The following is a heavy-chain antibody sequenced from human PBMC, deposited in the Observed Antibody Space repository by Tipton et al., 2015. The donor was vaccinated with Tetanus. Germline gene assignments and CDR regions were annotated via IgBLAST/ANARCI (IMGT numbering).Heavy chain of an antibody. CDR3: ASGSTLDF. D-gene: IGHD6-25*01. Sequence: SLRFSCAVSGFMFGNYRMNWVRQAPGKGLEWVASITTNSYIYYADSVKGRFTISRDNTKNSLFLQMNSLRAGDTAVYYCASGSTLDFWGQGTLVTVSS. V-gene: IGHV3-69-1*02. CDR1: GFMFGNYR. CDR2: ITTNSYI. J-gene: IGHJ4*02.